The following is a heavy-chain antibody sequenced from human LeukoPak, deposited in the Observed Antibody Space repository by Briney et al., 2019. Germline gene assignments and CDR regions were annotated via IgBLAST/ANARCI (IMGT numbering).Heavy chain of an antibody. CDR1: GGTFSSYA. Sequence: SVKVSCKASGGTFSSYAISWVRQAPGQWLEWMGGIIPIFGTANYAQKFQGRVTITADESTSTAYMELSSLRSEDTAVYYCARGSRLGPSRADYWGQGTLVTVSS. D-gene: IGHD2-2*01. J-gene: IGHJ4*02. V-gene: IGHV1-69*13. CDR2: IIPIFGTA. CDR3: ARGSRLGPSRADY.